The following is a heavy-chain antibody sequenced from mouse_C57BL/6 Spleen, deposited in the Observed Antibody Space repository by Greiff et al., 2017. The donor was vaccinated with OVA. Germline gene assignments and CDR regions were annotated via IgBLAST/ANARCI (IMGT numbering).Heavy chain of an antibody. D-gene: IGHD1-1*01. CDR1: GFTFSSYA. V-gene: IGHV5-4*03. J-gene: IGHJ1*03. CDR3: ARGYYGRLYWYFDV. CDR2: ISDGGSYT. Sequence: EVKLVESGGGLVKPGGSLKLSCAASGFTFSSYAMSWVRQTPEKRLEWVATISDGGSYTYYPDNVKGRFTISRDNAKNNLYLQMSHLKSEDTAMYYCARGYYGRLYWYFDVWGTGTTVTVSS.